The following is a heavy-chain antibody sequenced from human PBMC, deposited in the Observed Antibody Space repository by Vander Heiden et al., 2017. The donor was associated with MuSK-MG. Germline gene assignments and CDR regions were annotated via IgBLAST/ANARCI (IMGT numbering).Heavy chain of an antibody. Sequence: QVQLVESGGGVVQPGRSLRLSCAASGFPFRSYAMHWVRQAPGKGLEWVAVISYDGSNKYYADSVKGRFTISRDNSKNTLYLQMNSLRAEDTAVYYCARARRVVVIAMPFDYWGQGTLVTVSS. J-gene: IGHJ4*02. V-gene: IGHV3-30-3*01. CDR2: ISYDGSNK. CDR3: ARARRVVVIAMPFDY. D-gene: IGHD2-21*01. CDR1: GFPFRSYA.